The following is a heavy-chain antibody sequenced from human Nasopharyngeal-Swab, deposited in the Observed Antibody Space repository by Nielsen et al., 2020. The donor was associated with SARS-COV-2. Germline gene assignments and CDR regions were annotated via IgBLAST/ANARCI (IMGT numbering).Heavy chain of an antibody. CDR2: IKQDGSEK. J-gene: IGHJ4*02. D-gene: IGHD1-26*01. V-gene: IGHV3-7*05. Sequence: GESLKISCAASGFTFSSYWMSWVRQAPGKGLEWVANIKQDGSEKYYVDSVKGRFTISRDNAKNSLYLQMNSLRAEDTAVYYCAVGAAQVDYWGQGTLVTASS. CDR1: GFTFSSYW. CDR3: AVGAAQVDY.